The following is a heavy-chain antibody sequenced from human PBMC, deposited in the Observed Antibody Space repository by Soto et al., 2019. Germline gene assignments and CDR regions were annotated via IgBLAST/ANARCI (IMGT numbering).Heavy chain of an antibody. CDR2: IDWDDDK. Sequence: ESGPTLVNPTQTLTLTCTFSGFSLSGKGMRVSWIRQPPGKALEWLARIDWDDDKFYSPSLRTRLTISKDTSKNQVVLTMTNVDPKDTATYYCARSPGGFTVATYFFDYWGQGTLVTVSS. D-gene: IGHD4-17*01. CDR3: ARSPGGFTVATYFFDY. CDR1: GFSLSGKGMR. V-gene: IGHV2-70*04. J-gene: IGHJ4*02.